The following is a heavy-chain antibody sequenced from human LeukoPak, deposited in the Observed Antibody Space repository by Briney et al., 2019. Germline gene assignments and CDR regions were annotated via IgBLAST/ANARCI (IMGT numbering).Heavy chain of an antibody. CDR2: IYHSGST. CDR3: PRVRHYPSLVRGVTIPYYFEH. CDR1: GGSISSGGYS. D-gene: IGHD3-10*01. J-gene: IGHJ4*02. V-gene: IGHV4-30-2*01. Sequence: SQTLSLTCAVSGGSISSGGYSWSWIRQPPGKGLEWIGYIYHSGSTYYNPSLKSRVTISVDRSKNQFSLKLSSVTAADTAVYYCPRVRHYPSLVRGVTIPYYFEHWGQGPLVTVSS.